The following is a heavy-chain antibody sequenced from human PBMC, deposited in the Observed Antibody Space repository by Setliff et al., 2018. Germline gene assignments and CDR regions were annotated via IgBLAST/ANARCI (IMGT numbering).Heavy chain of an antibody. V-gene: IGHV1-69*13. J-gene: IGHJ6*03. CDR1: GYTLTELS. CDR2: IIPIFGTA. D-gene: IGHD6-6*01. CDR3: ARAEYTSSSLYYYMDV. Sequence: SVKVSCKVSGYTLTELSMHWVRQAPGQGLEWMGWIIPIFGTANYAQKFQGRVTITADESTSTAYMELSRLTSDDTAAYYCARAEYTSSSLYYYMDVWGKGTTVTVSS.